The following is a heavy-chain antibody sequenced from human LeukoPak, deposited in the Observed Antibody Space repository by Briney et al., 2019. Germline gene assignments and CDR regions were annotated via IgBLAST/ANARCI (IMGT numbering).Heavy chain of an antibody. D-gene: IGHD1-26*01. V-gene: IGHV3-30-3*01. J-gene: IGHJ4*02. CDR1: GFTFSAYA. CDR3: ARVQWELLYPDY. Sequence: GGSLRLSCAATGFTFSAYAMHWVRQAPGKGLEWVAGIPYDGVNKHYADSVKGRFTVSRDNSKNTLYLQMNSLRADDTAVYYCARVQWELLYPDYWGQGTLVTVSS. CDR2: IPYDGVNK.